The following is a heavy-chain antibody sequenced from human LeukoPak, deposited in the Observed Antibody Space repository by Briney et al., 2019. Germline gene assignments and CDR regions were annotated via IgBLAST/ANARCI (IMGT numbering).Heavy chain of an antibody. Sequence: SETLSLTCAVSGGSISSSNWWSWVRQPPGKGLEWIGEIYHSGSTNYNPSLKSRVTISVDKSKNQFSLKLSSVTAADTVVYYCARGYTPTGVAADGGYYYYYYMDVWGKGTTVTVSS. CDR2: IYHSGST. CDR3: ARGYTPTGVAADGGYYYYYYMDV. J-gene: IGHJ6*03. D-gene: IGHD6-19*01. V-gene: IGHV4-4*02. CDR1: GGSISSSNW.